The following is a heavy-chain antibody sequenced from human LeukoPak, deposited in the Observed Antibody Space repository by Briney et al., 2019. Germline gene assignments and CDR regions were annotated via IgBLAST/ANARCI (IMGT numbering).Heavy chain of an antibody. V-gene: IGHV3-7*01. Sequence: GGSLRLSCAASGFTFSSYWMSWVRQVPGKGLEWVDNIKQDGSEKYYVDSVKGRFTISRDNAKNSLYLQMNSLRAEDTAVYYCARVTREVNWFDPWGQGTLVTVSS. CDR3: ARVTREVNWFDP. CDR1: GFTFSSYW. CDR2: IKQDGSEK. J-gene: IGHJ5*02.